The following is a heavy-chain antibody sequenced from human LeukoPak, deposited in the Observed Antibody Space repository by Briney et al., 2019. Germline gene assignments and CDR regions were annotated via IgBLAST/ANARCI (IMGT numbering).Heavy chain of an antibody. V-gene: IGHV3-23*01. Sequence: AGGSLRLSCAASGFTFSSYAMSWVRQAPGKGLEWVSAISGSGGSTYHADSVKGRFTISRDNSKNTLYLQMNSLRAEDTAVYYCAKDRYYDTHPWKGPFDYWGQGTLVTVSS. D-gene: IGHD3-22*01. J-gene: IGHJ4*02. CDR3: AKDRYYDTHPWKGPFDY. CDR2: ISGSGGST. CDR1: GFTFSSYA.